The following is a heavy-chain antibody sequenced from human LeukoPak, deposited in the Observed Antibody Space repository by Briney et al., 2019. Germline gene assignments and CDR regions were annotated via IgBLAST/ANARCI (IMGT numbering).Heavy chain of an antibody. CDR3: AGASYYDSASYYRSYYFDF. D-gene: IGHD3-22*01. J-gene: IGHJ4*02. CDR1: GFTFNTYG. CDR2: MWFDGSHK. V-gene: IGHV3-33*01. Sequence: PGRSLRLSRAASGFTFNTYGMHWVRQAPGQGLEWVAIMWFDGSHKYYADSVKGRFTISRDTSMSTLYLQMNSLRAEDTAVYYCAGASYYDSASYYRSYYFDFWGQGTLVTVSS.